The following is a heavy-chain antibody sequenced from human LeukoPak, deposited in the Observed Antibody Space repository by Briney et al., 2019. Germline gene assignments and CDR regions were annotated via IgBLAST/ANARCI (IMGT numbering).Heavy chain of an antibody. Sequence: SETLSLTCTVSGYSISSGYYWGWIRQPPGKGLEWIGSIYHSGSTYYNPSLKSRVTISVDTSKNQFSLKLSSVTAADTAVYYCARHGCSSTSCYQDYWGQGTLVTVSS. CDR3: ARHGCSSTSCYQDY. V-gene: IGHV4-38-2*02. CDR2: IYHSGST. D-gene: IGHD2-2*01. CDR1: GYSISSGYY. J-gene: IGHJ4*02.